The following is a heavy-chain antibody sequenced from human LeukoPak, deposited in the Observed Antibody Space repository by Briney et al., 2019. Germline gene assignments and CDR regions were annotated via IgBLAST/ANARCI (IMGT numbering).Heavy chain of an antibody. V-gene: IGHV4-38-2*02. J-gene: IGHJ5*02. CDR3: ARHVEMATIAYWFDP. CDR2: IYHGGNT. D-gene: IGHD5-24*01. Sequence: SETLSLTCTVSGYSISSGYSWGCIRQPPGKGLEWIGTIYHGGNTYYNPSLKSRVTISVDTSKNQFSQKLSSVTAADTAVYYCARHVEMATIAYWFDPWGQGTLVTVSS. CDR1: GYSISSGYS.